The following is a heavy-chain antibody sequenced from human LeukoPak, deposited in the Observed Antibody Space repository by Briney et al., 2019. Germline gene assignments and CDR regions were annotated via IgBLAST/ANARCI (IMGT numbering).Heavy chain of an antibody. CDR3: ARAARGYSYVMGDYFDY. Sequence: SVKVSCKASGGTFSSYTISWVRQAPGQGLEWMGRIIPILGIANYAQKFQGRVTITADKSTSTAYMELSSLRSEDTAVYYCARAARGYSYVMGDYFDYWGQGTLVTVSS. V-gene: IGHV1-69*02. D-gene: IGHD5-18*01. CDR2: IIPILGIA. CDR1: GGTFSSYT. J-gene: IGHJ4*02.